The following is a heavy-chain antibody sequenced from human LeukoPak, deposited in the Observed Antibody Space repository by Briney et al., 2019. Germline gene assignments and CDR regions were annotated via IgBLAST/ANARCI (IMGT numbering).Heavy chain of an antibody. CDR3: VRDRELNY. D-gene: IGHD3-10*01. Sequence: PSETLSLTCTVSGASISIYYWSWIRQPPGKGLEWIGYIYNSGSTNYNPSLKSRVTISVDTSKNQFSLNLGSVTAADTAVYYCVRDRELNYWGQGTLVTVSS. CDR2: IYNSGST. CDR1: GASISIYY. V-gene: IGHV4-59*01. J-gene: IGHJ4*02.